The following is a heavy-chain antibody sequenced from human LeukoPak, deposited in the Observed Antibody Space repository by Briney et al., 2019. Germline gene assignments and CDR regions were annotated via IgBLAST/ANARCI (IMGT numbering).Heavy chain of an antibody. CDR1: GYTFTSYY. Sequence: ASVKVSCKASGYTFTSYYMHWVRQAPGQGLEWMGIINPSGGSTSYAQKFQGRVTMTRNTSISTAYMELSSLRSEDTAVYYCARVYCSSTSCYGEDAFDIWGQGTMVTVSS. CDR3: ARVYCSSTSCYGEDAFDI. J-gene: IGHJ3*02. CDR2: INPSGGST. V-gene: IGHV1-46*01. D-gene: IGHD2-2*01.